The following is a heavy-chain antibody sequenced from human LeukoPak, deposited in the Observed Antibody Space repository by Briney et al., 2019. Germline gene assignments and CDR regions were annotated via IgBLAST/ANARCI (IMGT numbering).Heavy chain of an antibody. J-gene: IGHJ4*02. CDR2: ISTSSSYI. Sequence: GGSLRLSCAASGFTLSDYYMSWIRQAPGKGLEWVSFISTSSSYIYYGDSVKGRFTISRDNAKNSLFLQMNSLRAEDTAVYYCARSADSSSSISISPFDYWGQGTQITVSS. V-gene: IGHV3-11*06. D-gene: IGHD6-6*01. CDR3: ARSADSSSSISISPFDY. CDR1: GFTLSDYY.